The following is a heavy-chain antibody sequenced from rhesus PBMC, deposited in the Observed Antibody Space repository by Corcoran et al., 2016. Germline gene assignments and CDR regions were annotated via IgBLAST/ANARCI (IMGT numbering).Heavy chain of an antibody. D-gene: IGHD6S26*01. Sequence: QVQLQQWGEGLVKPSETLSLTCAVYGGSVSGYWWVWIRQPPGKGLAWCGRIRSGRSTNYNPSLKRRVTISIDTSKNQFFLKLSSVTAADTAVYYCARQSYSSGWSTPLHWGQGVLVTVSS. V-gene: IGHV4-160*01. CDR1: GGSVSGYW. CDR3: ARQSYSSGWSTPLH. J-gene: IGHJ4*01. CDR2: IRSGRST.